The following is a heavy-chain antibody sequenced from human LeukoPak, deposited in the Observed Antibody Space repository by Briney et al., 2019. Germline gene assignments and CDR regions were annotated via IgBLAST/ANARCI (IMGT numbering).Heavy chain of an antibody. V-gene: IGHV3-53*01. CDR3: ARIPPGFGESIDY. D-gene: IGHD3-10*01. CDR1: GFTVSSNY. Sequence: PGGSLRLSRAASGFTVSSNYMSWVRQAPGKGLEWVSLIYSGGSTYYADSVKGRFAISRDNSKNTLYLQMNSLSADDTAVYYCARIPPGFGESIDYWGQGTLVTVSS. J-gene: IGHJ4*02. CDR2: IYSGGST.